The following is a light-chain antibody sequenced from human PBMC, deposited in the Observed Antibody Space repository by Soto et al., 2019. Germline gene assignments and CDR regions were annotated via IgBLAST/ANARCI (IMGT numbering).Light chain of an antibody. V-gene: IGKV1-5*03. CDR3: QQYNSYWWT. CDR2: KAS. Sequence: IQMTQSPSTLSASVGDRVTITCRASQTISNWLAWYQQKPWKAPKLLIYKASTLESGVPSRFSGSGSGTEFTLTISSLQPEDFATYYCQQYNSYWWTFGQGTKVDIK. J-gene: IGKJ1*01. CDR1: QTISNW.